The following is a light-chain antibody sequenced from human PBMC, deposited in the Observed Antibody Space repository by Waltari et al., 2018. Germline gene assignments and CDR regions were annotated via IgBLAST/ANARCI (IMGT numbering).Light chain of an antibody. Sequence: QSALTQHRSVSGSPGQSVPIYCSGTSSDVGNYNFVPGYQQHPGNAPKLLIYDVVKRPSGVPDRFSGSKSGNTASLTISGLQTEDEADYYCCSYAGSYTFVFGGGTQLTVL. J-gene: IGLJ7*01. CDR3: CSYAGSYTFV. CDR2: DVV. V-gene: IGLV2-11*01. CDR1: SSDVGNYNF.